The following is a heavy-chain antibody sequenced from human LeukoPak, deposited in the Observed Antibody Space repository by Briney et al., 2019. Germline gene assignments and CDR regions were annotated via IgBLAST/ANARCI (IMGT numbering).Heavy chain of an antibody. CDR1: GLTFSSYS. J-gene: IGHJ4*02. CDR3: AKDAAGPEY. CDR2: ISASGGDT. V-gene: IGHV3-23*01. D-gene: IGHD6-13*01. Sequence: PGGSLRLSCVVSGLTFSSYSMSWVRQAPGKGLDWVSGISASGGDTWYPDSVKGRFTISRGNSKNTLFLQMSSLRVEGTAMYYCAKDAAGPEYWGQGTLSPSPQ.